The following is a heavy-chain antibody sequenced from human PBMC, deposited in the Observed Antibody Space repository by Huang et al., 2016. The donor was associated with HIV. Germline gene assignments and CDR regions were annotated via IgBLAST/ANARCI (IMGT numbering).Heavy chain of an antibody. J-gene: IGHJ4*02. CDR2: IDHSGST. D-gene: IGHD6-6*01. Sequence: GGSFTGYYWSWFRQPPGQGLEWIGEIDHSGSTNYNPSLKSRVTMSVDTSKNQFSLKLISVTAADTAMYYCAGGPHSARTLDFWGQGTLVTVSS. V-gene: IGHV4-34*01. CDR3: AGGPHSARTLDF. CDR1: GGSFTGYY.